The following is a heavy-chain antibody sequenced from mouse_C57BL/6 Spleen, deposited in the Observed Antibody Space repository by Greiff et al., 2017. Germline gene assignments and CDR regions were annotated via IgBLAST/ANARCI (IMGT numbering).Heavy chain of an antibody. J-gene: IGHJ1*03. V-gene: IGHV3-6*01. CDR3: ARDQRLRYRYFDV. Sequence: EVQLVESGPGLVKPSQSLSLTCSVTGYSITSGYSWNWIRQFPGNKLEWMGYISYDGSNNYNPSLKNRISITRDTSKNQFFLKLNSVTTEDTATYYGARDQRLRYRYFDVWGTGTTVTVSS. D-gene: IGHD1-1*01. CDR1: GYSITSGYS. CDR2: ISYDGSN.